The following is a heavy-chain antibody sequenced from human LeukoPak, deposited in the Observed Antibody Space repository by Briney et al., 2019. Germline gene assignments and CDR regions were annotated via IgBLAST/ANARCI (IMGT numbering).Heavy chain of an antibody. J-gene: IGHJ4*02. Sequence: PSETLSLTRAVYGGSFSGYYWSWIRQPPGKGLEWIGEINHSGSTNYNPSLKSRVTISVDTSKNQFSLKLSSVTAADTAVYYCARGYSSGYFYFDYWGQGTLVTVSS. D-gene: IGHD3-22*01. CDR2: INHSGST. V-gene: IGHV4-34*01. CDR1: GGSFSGYY. CDR3: ARGYSSGYFYFDY.